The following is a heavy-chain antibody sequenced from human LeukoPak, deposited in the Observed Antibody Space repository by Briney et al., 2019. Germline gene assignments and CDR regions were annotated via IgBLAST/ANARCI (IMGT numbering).Heavy chain of an antibody. Sequence: ASVTVSCKASGFTFTGYYIHWVRQAPGQGLEWMGYINPHSGGTNSPQKFQGRVTMTTDTTISAAYMELSSLISDDTAMYYCVREGNELLSKNFDYWGQGTLVTVSS. CDR2: INPHSGGT. D-gene: IGHD2-21*02. CDR1: GFTFTGYY. J-gene: IGHJ4*02. V-gene: IGHV1-2*02. CDR3: VREGNELLSKNFDY.